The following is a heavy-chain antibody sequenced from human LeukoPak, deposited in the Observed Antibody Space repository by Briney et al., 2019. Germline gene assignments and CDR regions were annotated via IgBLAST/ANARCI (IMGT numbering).Heavy chain of an antibody. CDR1: GFTFSIYS. D-gene: IGHD1-26*01. V-gene: IGHV3-21*06. J-gene: IGHJ4*02. Sequence: GGSLGLSCAASGFTFSIYSMNWVRQAPGKGLKWVSSISSSGTNKYYADSVKGRFTISRDNAKNSLYLQMNSLRAEDTAVYYCASGSYDTRRYDYWGQGILVTVTS. CDR3: ASGSYDTRRYDY. CDR2: ISSSGTNK.